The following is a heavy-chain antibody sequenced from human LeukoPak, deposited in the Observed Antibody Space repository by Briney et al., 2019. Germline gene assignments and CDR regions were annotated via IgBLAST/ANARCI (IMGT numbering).Heavy chain of an antibody. V-gene: IGHV3-11*01. CDR2: ISSSGRTI. Sequence: GGSLRLSCAASGFTFSDYYMSWIRQAPGKGLEWVSYISSSGRTIYYAHSVKGSFTISRDNTQNSLYLQMNSLRAEGTAVYYCARDTVVSPNYWGQGTLVTVSS. D-gene: IGHD4-23*01. CDR1: GFTFSDYY. J-gene: IGHJ4*02. CDR3: ARDTVVSPNY.